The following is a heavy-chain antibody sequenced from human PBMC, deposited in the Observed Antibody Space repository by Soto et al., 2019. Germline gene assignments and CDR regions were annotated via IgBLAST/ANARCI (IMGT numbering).Heavy chain of an antibody. CDR2: ISWNSGSI. J-gene: IGHJ4*02. CDR3: AKVDSSGPRGAFDY. V-gene: IGHV3-9*01. CDR1: GFTFDVYA. D-gene: IGHD3-22*01. Sequence: GGSLRLSCAASGFTFDVYAMYWVRQAPGKGLEWVSGISWNSGSIVYADSVKGRFTISRDNVKNSLYLQMNSLRAEDTALYYCAKVDSSGPRGAFDYWGQGTLVTVS.